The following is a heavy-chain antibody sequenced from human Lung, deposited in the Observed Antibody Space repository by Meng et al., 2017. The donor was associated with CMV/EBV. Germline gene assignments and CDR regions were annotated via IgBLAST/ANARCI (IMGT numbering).Heavy chain of an antibody. V-gene: IGHV3-74*01. D-gene: IGHD3-22*01. CDR3: ARDCHPEGGYPSDAFDI. CDR1: GFTFSSYW. Sequence: LSLTCAASGFTFSSYWMHWVRQAPGKGLVWVSRINSDGSSTSYADSVKGRFTISRDNAKNTLYLQMNSLRAEDTAVYYCARDCHPEGGYPSDAFDIWGQGTMVTVSS. J-gene: IGHJ3*02. CDR2: INSDGSST.